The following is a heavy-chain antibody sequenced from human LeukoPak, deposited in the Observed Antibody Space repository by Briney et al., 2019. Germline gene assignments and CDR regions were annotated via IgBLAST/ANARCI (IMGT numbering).Heavy chain of an antibody. D-gene: IGHD1-26*01. Sequence: GGSLRLSCAASGFTFSSYWMSWVRQAPGKGLEWVANIKQDGSEKYYVDSVKGRFTISRDNAKNSLYLQMNSLRAEDTAVYYCARVFGSYYDFVYYYGMDVWGQGTTVTVSS. CDR3: ARVFGSYYDFVYYYGMDV. CDR1: GFTFSSYW. V-gene: IGHV3-7*01. CDR2: IKQDGSEK. J-gene: IGHJ6*02.